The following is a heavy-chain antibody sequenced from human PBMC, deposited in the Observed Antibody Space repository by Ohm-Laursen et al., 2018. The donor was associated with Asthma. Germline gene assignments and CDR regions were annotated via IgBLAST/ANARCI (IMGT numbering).Heavy chain of an antibody. J-gene: IGHJ4*02. Sequence: SLRLSCTASGFTFSSYGMHWVRQAPGKGLEWVAVIWYDGSNKYYADSVKGRFTVSRDNSKNTLYLQMNSLRAEDTAVYYCARVGEIAAAGTVDYWGQGTLVTVSS. CDR2: IWYDGSNK. D-gene: IGHD6-13*01. CDR3: ARVGEIAAAGTVDY. V-gene: IGHV3-33*01. CDR1: GFTFSSYG.